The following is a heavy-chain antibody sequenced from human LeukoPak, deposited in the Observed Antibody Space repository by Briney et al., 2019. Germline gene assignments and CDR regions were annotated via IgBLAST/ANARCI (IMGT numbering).Heavy chain of an antibody. CDR3: ARALRNYYIAAAGPYFDY. Sequence: GASVKVSCKASGYTFTSYGISWVRQAPGQGLEWMGWISAYNGNTNYAQKLQGRVTMTTDTSTSTAYMELRSLRSDDTAVYYCARALRNYYIAAAGPYFDYWGQGTLVTVSS. CDR2: ISAYNGNT. CDR1: GYTFTSYG. V-gene: IGHV1-18*01. J-gene: IGHJ4*02. D-gene: IGHD6-13*01.